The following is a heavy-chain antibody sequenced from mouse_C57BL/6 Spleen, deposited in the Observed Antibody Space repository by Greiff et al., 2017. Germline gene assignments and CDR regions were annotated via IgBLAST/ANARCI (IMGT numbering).Heavy chain of an antibody. Sequence: LVESGAELVKPGASVKLSCTASGFNIKDYYMHWVKQSTEQGLEWIGRIDPEDGETKYAPNFPGKATITADTSSTTDDLQLSGLTSEDTAVYYCARTYPRYYCDYWGQGTTLTVSS. V-gene: IGHV14-2*01. CDR3: ARTYPRYYCDY. J-gene: IGHJ2*01. CDR2: IDPEDGET. CDR1: GFNIKDYY. D-gene: IGHD5-1*01.